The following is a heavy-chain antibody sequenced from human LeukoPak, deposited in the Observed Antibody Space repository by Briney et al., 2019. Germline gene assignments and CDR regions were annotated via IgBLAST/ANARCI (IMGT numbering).Heavy chain of an antibody. J-gene: IGHJ5*02. V-gene: IGHV3-74*01. CDR2: INNDGSSS. Sequence: GGSLRLSCAAPGFIFSDYWMHWVRQAPGKGLVWVSRINNDGSSSIYADSVKGRFTISRDNAKNTVYLQMNSLRVEDTAVYYCTRGATASFDPWGQGTLVSVSS. CDR3: TRGATASFDP. CDR1: GFIFSDYW. D-gene: IGHD5-12*01.